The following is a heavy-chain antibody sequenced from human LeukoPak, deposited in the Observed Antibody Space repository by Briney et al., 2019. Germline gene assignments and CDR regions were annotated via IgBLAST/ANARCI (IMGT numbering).Heavy chain of an antibody. Sequence: SETLSLTCAVYGGSFSGYYWSWIRQPPGKGLEWIGEINHSGSTYYNPSLKSRVTISVDRSKNQFSLKLSSVTAADTAVYYCARGTGTSLLSLRAPWFDPWGQGTLVTVSS. V-gene: IGHV4-34*01. CDR3: ARGTGTSLLSLRAPWFDP. CDR1: GGSFSGYY. J-gene: IGHJ5*02. CDR2: INHSGST. D-gene: IGHD1-1*01.